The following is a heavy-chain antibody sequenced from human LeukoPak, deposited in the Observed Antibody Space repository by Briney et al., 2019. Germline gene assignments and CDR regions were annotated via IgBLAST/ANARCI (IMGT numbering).Heavy chain of an antibody. D-gene: IGHD3-22*01. CDR2: IIPILGIA. Sequence: GASVKVSCKASGGTFSSYAISWVRQAPGQGLEWMGRIIPILGIANYAQKFQGRVTIIADKSTSTAYMELSSLRSEDTAVYYCASAYYYDSSGYYPDYWGQGTLVTVSS. CDR1: GGTFSSYA. J-gene: IGHJ4*02. V-gene: IGHV1-69*04. CDR3: ASAYYYDSSGYYPDY.